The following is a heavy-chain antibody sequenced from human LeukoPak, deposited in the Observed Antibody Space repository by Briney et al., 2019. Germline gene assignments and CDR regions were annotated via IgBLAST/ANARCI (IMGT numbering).Heavy chain of an antibody. CDR1: GNTFTVYY. Sequence: ASVKVSFEASGNTFTVYYMHWVRQAPGQGLEWMGWISAYNGNTNYAQKLQGRVTMTTDTSTSTAYMELRSLRSDDTAVYYCAAGSRGPTQPHYFDYWGQGTLVTVSS. V-gene: IGHV1-18*04. CDR2: ISAYNGNT. CDR3: AAGSRGPTQPHYFDY. D-gene: IGHD3-10*01. J-gene: IGHJ4*02.